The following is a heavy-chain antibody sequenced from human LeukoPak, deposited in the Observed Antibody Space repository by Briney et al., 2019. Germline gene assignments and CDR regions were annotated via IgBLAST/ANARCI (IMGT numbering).Heavy chain of an antibody. CDR3: ARGRQDVAMIVVVMTAVSYYLDV. CDR2: IYYSGSA. D-gene: IGHD3-22*01. CDR1: GGSISSHY. V-gene: IGHV4-59*11. J-gene: IGHJ6*03. Sequence: SETLSLTCTVAGGSISSHYWNWIRQPPGKGLEWIGNIYYSGSASYNPSLKNRVTISIDTSKKQFSLKLSSVTAADAAVYYCARGRQDVAMIVVVMTAVSYYLDVWGKGTTVTVS.